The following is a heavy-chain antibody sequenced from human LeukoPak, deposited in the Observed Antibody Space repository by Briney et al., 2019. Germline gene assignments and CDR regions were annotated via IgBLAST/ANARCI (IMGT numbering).Heavy chain of an antibody. CDR3: ASVSYGDGSPLCCMDV. Sequence: GSSVKVSCKASGGTFSSYAISWVRQAPGQGLEWMGRIIPILGIANYAQKFQGRVTITADKSTSTAYMELSSLRSEDTAVYYCASVSYGDGSPLCCMDVWGQGTTVTVSS. J-gene: IGHJ6*02. V-gene: IGHV1-69*04. CDR1: GGTFSSYA. D-gene: IGHD5-24*01. CDR2: IIPILGIA.